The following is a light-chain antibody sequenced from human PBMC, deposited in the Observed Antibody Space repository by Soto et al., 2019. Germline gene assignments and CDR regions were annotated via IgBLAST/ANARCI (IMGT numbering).Light chain of an antibody. CDR2: AAS. Sequence: EIVLTQSPGTLSLSPGERGTLSCRASHSVSSNNLAWYQQKPGQAPRLLIYAASSRAPGIPDRFSGSGSGTDFTLTISRLEPEDFAGYYCQQYDRSPYTCGQGTKMEIK. V-gene: IGKV3-20*01. CDR1: HSVSSNN. J-gene: IGKJ2*01. CDR3: QQYDRSPYT.